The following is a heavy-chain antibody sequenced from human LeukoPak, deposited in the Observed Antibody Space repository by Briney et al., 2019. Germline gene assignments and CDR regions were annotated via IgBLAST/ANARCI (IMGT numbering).Heavy chain of an antibody. CDR1: GYSFTSYW. D-gene: IGHD1-1*01. CDR2: IFPGDSDT. Sequence: GESLKISCKGSGYSFTSYWIGWVRQMPGKGLEWRGIIFPGDSDTRYSPSFQGQVTVSADKSISTAYLQCSSLKCTDTAVYYCARKRGYNFVYSGRGTLVTVSS. V-gene: IGHV5-51*01. CDR3: ARKRGYNFVY. J-gene: IGHJ4*02.